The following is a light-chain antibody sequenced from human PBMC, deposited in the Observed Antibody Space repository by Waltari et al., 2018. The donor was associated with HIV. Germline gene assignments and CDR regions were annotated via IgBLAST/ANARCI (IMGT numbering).Light chain of an antibody. V-gene: IGKV1-27*01. Sequence: DIQMTQSPSSLSASVGDRVTITCRASQGISNYLAWYQQKPGKVPKLLIYAASTLQSGVPSRFSGSGSGTDFTHTISSLQPEDVATYYCQKYNSAPRSFTFGPGTKVDIK. CDR2: AAS. CDR1: QGISNY. CDR3: QKYNSAPRSFT. J-gene: IGKJ3*01.